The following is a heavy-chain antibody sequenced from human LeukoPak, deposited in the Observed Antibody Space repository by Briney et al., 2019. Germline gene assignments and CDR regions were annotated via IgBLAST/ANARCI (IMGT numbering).Heavy chain of an antibody. CDR1: GYTLIDYF. Sequence: ASVKVSCKASGYTLIDYFVHWVRQAPGQGLEWMGRINPKSGDTEYPQKFQGRVTMTRDTSISTLYTELTRLTSDDTAVYFCARDLTSTPYWELDYWGQGSLVTVSS. V-gene: IGHV1-2*02. J-gene: IGHJ4*02. CDR2: INPKSGDT. CDR3: ARDLTSTPYWELDY. D-gene: IGHD1-26*01.